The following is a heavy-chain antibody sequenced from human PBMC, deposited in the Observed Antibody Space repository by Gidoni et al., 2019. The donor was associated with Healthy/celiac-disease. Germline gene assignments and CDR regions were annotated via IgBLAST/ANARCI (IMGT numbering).Heavy chain of an antibody. V-gene: IGHV3-30-3*01. J-gene: IGHJ3*02. Sequence: QVQLVESGGGVVQPGRSLRLSCAASGFTFSSYALHWVRQAPGKGLEWVAVISYDGSNKYYADSVKGRFTISRDNSKNTLYLQMNSLRAEDTAVYYCARDLDYDSSGGDIWGQGTMVTVSS. CDR2: ISYDGSNK. CDR3: ARDLDYDSSGGDI. CDR1: GFTFSSYA. D-gene: IGHD3-22*01.